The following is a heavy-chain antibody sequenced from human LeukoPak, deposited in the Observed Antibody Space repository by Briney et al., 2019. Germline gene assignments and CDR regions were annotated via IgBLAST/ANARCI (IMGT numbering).Heavy chain of an antibody. Sequence: GGSLRLSCAASGVTFSSYAMSWVRQAPGKGLEWVSIVTGSGSSTFYADSMKGRFTISRDNSKNTLYLQMNSLRVEDTAVYYCAARSGWYHITDWGQGILVTVSS. V-gene: IGHV3-23*01. CDR3: AARSGWYHITD. CDR1: GVTFSSYA. D-gene: IGHD6-19*01. J-gene: IGHJ4*02. CDR2: VTGSGSST.